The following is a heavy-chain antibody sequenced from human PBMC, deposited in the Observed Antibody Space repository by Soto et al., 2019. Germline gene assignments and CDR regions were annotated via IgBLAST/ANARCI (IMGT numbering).Heavy chain of an antibody. D-gene: IGHD2-8*01. V-gene: IGHV3-9*01. CDR1: GFSLGDYG. CDR2: ISWKSAGI. J-gene: IGHJ6*02. CDR3: AKSRRGNANSLDV. Sequence: EVQLVESGGDLVQPGRSLRLSCAASGFSLGDYGMHWVRQAPGQGLEWVSGISWKSAGIGYADSVTGRFTISRDNAKNLLYLQMNILRAEDTARDHCAKSRRGNANSLDVWGQGTTVTVSS.